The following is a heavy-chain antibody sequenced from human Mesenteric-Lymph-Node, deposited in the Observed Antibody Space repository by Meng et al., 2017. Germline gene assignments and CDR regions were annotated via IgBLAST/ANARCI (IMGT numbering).Heavy chain of an antibody. CDR1: GITFRGAW. CDR3: ARNIALGD. D-gene: IGHD2-21*01. V-gene: IGHV3-7*01. J-gene: IGHJ4*02. Sequence: GGSLRLSCAASGITFRGAWMSWVRQTPRKGLEWVAHINGDGSEKYYVDSVKGRFTISRDNAKNSLSLQMNSLTAEDTAVYYCARNIALGDWGQGTVVTVSS. CDR2: INGDGSEK.